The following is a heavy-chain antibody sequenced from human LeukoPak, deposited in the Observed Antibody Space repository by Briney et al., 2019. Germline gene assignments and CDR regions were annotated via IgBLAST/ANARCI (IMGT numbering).Heavy chain of an antibody. Sequence: GGSLRLSCAASGFTFSSYSMKWVRQAPGKGLEWVSYISSSGSTIYYADSVKGRFTISRDNAKNSLYLQMNSLRAEDTAVYYCARAYSSGYKTVGYWGQGTLVTVSS. V-gene: IGHV3-48*04. CDR1: GFTFSSYS. CDR2: ISSSGSTI. D-gene: IGHD3-22*01. CDR3: ARAYSSGYKTVGY. J-gene: IGHJ4*02.